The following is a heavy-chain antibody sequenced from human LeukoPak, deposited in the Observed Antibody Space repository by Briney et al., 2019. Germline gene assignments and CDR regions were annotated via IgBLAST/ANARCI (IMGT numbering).Heavy chain of an antibody. V-gene: IGHV3-30*04. CDR3: ARDRGAGIAAAGSFQH. J-gene: IGHJ1*01. D-gene: IGHD6-13*01. CDR1: GFTFSSYA. Sequence: GRSLRLSCAASGFTFSSYAMHWVRQAPGKGLEWVAVISYDGSNKYYADSVKGRFTTSRDNSKNTLYLQMNSLRAEDTAVYYCARDRGAGIAAAGSFQHWGQGTLVTVSS. CDR2: ISYDGSNK.